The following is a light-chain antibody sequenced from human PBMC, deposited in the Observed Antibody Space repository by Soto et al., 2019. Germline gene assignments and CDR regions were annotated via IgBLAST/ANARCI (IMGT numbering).Light chain of an antibody. CDR2: EVS. Sequence: QSALTQPASVSGSPGQSITISCTGTSRDVGGYNYVSWYQQHPGKAPKLMIYEVSNRPSGVSNRFSGSKSGNTASLTSSGLQAEDEADYYCKSYTRSSIWVFGGGTKLTVL. J-gene: IGLJ3*02. CDR1: SRDVGGYNY. CDR3: KSYTRSSIWV. V-gene: IGLV2-14*01.